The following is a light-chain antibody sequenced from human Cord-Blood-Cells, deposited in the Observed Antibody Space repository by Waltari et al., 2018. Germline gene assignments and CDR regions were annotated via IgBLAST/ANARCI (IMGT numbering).Light chain of an antibody. J-gene: IGKJ2*01. CDR2: AAS. Sequence: DIQMTQSQSSLSASVGDRVTITCRASQSISSYLNWYQQKQGKAPKLLIYAASSFQSGVPSRFSGSRSGTDFTLTISSLQPEDFATYYCQQSYSTPYTFGQGTKLEIK. CDR1: QSISSY. CDR3: QQSYSTPYT. V-gene: IGKV1-39*01.